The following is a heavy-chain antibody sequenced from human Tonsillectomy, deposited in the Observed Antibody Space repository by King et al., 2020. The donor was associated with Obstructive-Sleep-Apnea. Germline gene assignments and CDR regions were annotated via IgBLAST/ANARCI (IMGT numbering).Heavy chain of an antibody. J-gene: IGHJ1*01. V-gene: IGHV3-11*01. D-gene: IGHD4-23*01. CDR3: SSSAVNPVRGY. CDR2: ISDNGNTI. Sequence: VQLVESGGGLVKPGGSLRLSCAASGFTFSDYYMSWIRQAPGKGLEWVSCISDNGNTIYYGDSVKGRFTISRDNAKNSLYLQMNSLRAEDTAVYYWSSSAVNPVRGYWGQGALVTVSS. CDR1: GFTFSDYY.